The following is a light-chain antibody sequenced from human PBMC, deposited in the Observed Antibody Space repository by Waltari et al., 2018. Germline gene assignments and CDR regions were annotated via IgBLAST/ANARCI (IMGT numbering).Light chain of an antibody. CDR2: GAN. J-gene: IGKJ3*01. CDR3: QQYGDSPPFT. CDR1: QTVNSAY. Sequence: EILLTQSPGFLSLSPGDRATLSCRASQTVNSAYFAWYQQRPGQAPRLLLYGANRRATGVSGRFSGSGSGTNFTLTISRLEPEDFAVYYCQQYGDSPPFTFGPGTTVDIK. V-gene: IGKV3-20*01.